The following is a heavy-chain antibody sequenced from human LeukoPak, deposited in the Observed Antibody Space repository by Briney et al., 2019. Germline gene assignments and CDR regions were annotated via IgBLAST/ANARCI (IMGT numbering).Heavy chain of an antibody. J-gene: IGHJ1*01. CDR1: GFTFDDYG. Sequence: PGGSLRLSCAASGFTFDDYGLSWVRQAPGKGLEWVSAISGSGGSTYYADSVKGRFTISRDNSKNTLYLQMNSLRAEDTAVYYCAKGRSTYYYGSGRIAEYFQHWGQGTLVTVSS. CDR2: ISGSGGST. CDR3: AKGRSTYYYGSGRIAEYFQH. D-gene: IGHD3-10*01. V-gene: IGHV3-23*01.